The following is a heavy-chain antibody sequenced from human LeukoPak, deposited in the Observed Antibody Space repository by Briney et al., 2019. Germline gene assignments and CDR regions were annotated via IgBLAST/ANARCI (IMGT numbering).Heavy chain of an antibody. J-gene: IGHJ3*02. CDR2: IYPGDSDT. CDR3: ARHKWELLPTGAFDI. CDR1: GYSFTSYW. Sequence: GESLKISCKGSGYSFTSYWIGWVRQMPGKGLEWMGIIYPGDSDTRYSPSFQGQVTISADKSISTAYLQWSSLKAPDTAMYYCARHKWELLPTGAFDIWGQGTMVTVSS. V-gene: IGHV5-51*01. D-gene: IGHD1-26*01.